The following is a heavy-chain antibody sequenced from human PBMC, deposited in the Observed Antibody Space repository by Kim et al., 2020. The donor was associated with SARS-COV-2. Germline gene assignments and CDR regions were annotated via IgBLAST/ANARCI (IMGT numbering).Heavy chain of an antibody. CDR3: ARSGQIVGATPHYGMDV. Sequence: GGSLRLSCAASGFTFSSYDMHWVRQATGKGLEWVSAIGTAGDTYYPGSVKGRFTISRENAKNSLYLQMNSLRAGDTAVYYCARSGQIVGATPHYGMDVWGQGTTVTVSS. CDR2: IGTAGDT. CDR1: GFTFSSYD. D-gene: IGHD1-26*01. V-gene: IGHV3-13*01. J-gene: IGHJ6*02.